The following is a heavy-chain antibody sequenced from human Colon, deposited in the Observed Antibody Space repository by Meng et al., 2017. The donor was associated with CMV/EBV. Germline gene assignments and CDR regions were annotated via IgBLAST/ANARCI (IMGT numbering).Heavy chain of an antibody. Sequence: SETLSLTCTVSGGSISSSSYYWGWIRQPPGKGLEWIGSIYYSGSTYYNPSLKSRVTISVDTSKNQFSLKLSSVTAADTAVYYCARDRSGYSSGWYVLEKNWFDPWGQGTLVTVSS. D-gene: IGHD6-19*01. V-gene: IGHV4-39*02. CDR2: IYYSGST. J-gene: IGHJ5*02. CDR1: GGSISSSSYY. CDR3: ARDRSGYSSGWYVLEKNWFDP.